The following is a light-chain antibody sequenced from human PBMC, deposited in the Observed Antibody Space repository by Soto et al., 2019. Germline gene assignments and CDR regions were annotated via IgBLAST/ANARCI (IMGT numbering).Light chain of an antibody. CDR3: SSYTSSSTL. Sequence: QSVQTQPASVSGSPGQSITISCTGTSSDVGGYNYVSWYQQHPGKAPKLMIYAVTDRPSGVSSRFSGSKSGNTASLTISGLQAEDEADYYCSSYTSSSTLFGTGTKVTVL. V-gene: IGLV2-14*01. CDR2: AVT. CDR1: SSDVGGYNY. J-gene: IGLJ1*01.